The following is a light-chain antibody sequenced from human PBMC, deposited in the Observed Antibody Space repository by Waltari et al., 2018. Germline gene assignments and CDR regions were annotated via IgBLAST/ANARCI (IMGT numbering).Light chain of an antibody. Sequence: EIMMTQSPATLSVSPGERVTLSCRASQTVITKLGWYQQKAGQAPSLLIYGASTRATGIPARFSGSGSGTEFTLTISSLESEDFAVYYCQQYSKWPITFGQGTLLEIK. CDR1: QTVITK. CDR3: QQYSKWPIT. V-gene: IGKV3D-15*01. CDR2: GAS. J-gene: IGKJ5*01.